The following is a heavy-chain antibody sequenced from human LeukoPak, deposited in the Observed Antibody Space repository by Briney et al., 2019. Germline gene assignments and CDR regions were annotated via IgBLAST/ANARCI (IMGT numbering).Heavy chain of an antibody. CDR1: GFTLSSYA. CDR3: ARERTTQPFDY. CDR2: ISSSGSYI. D-gene: IGHD2-15*01. V-gene: IGHV3-21*01. J-gene: IGHJ4*02. Sequence: PGGSLRLSCAASGFTLSSYAMNWVRQAPGKGLEWVSTISSSGSYIFYADSLRGRFTISRDDANNSLHLQMDSLRAEDTAVYYCARERTTQPFDYWGQGTLVTVSS.